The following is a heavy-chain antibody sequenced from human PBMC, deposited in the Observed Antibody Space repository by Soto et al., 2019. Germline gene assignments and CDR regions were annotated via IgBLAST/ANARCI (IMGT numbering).Heavy chain of an antibody. CDR2: ISAYNGNT. CDR1: GYTFTSYC. Sequence: ASVKVSCKASGYTFTSYCISWVLQAPGQGLEWMGWISAYNGNTNYAQKLQGRVTMTTDTSTSTAYMELRSLRSDDTAVYYCARGPQRGWFGEGYYYYGMDVWGQGTTVTVSS. J-gene: IGHJ6*02. V-gene: IGHV1-18*01. D-gene: IGHD3-10*01. CDR3: ARGPQRGWFGEGYYYYGMDV.